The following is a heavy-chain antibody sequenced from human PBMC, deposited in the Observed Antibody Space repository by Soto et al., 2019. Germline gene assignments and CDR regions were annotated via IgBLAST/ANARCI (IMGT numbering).Heavy chain of an antibody. D-gene: IGHD2-15*01. CDR3: ARTQSCSGGSCYERLYYYYGMDV. J-gene: IGHJ6*02. Sequence: ASVKVSCKASGYTFTSYAMHWVRQAPGQRLEWMGWINAGNGNTKYSQKFQGRVTITRDTSASTAYMELSSLRSEDTAVYYCARTQSCSGGSCYERLYYYYGMDVWGQGTTVTVSS. CDR1: GYTFTSYA. CDR2: INAGNGNT. V-gene: IGHV1-3*01.